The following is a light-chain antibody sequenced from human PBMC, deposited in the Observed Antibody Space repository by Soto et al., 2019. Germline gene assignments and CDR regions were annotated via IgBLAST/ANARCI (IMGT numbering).Light chain of an antibody. CDR2: GAS. Sequence: EIVLTQSPGILSLSPWERATLSCRASQSVSSSYLAWYQQKPGQAPRLLIYGASSRATGIPARFSGSGSGTDFTLTISSLEPEDFAVYYCQQRSNWPITFGQGTRLEIK. CDR3: QQRSNWPIT. CDR1: QSVSSSY. J-gene: IGKJ5*01. V-gene: IGKV3D-20*02.